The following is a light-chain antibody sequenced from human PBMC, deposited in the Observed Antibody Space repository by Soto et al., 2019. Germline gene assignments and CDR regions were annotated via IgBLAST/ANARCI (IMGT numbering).Light chain of an antibody. V-gene: IGKV3-20*01. Sequence: EIVLTQSPGTLSLSPGERATLSCRASQSVSSTYIAWYQQKPGQAPRVLIYGASSRATGIPDRFSGSGSGTDFTLTISILEPEDFAVYFCQQYGRSPPFTFGQGTKVEIK. CDR1: QSVSSTY. CDR2: GAS. CDR3: QQYGRSPPFT. J-gene: IGKJ2*01.